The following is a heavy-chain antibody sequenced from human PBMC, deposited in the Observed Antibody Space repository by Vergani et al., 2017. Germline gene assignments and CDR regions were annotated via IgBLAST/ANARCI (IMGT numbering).Heavy chain of an antibody. D-gene: IGHD6-13*01. Sequence: QVQLVESGGGVVQPGRSLRLSCAASGFTFSSYAMHWVRQAPGKGLEWVAVISYDGSNKYYADSVKGRFTISRDNSNNTLYLQMNSLRAEDTAVYYCAKTLKQLVPNEGFDPWGQGTLVTVSS. J-gene: IGHJ5*02. CDR1: GFTFSSYA. CDR3: AKTLKQLVPNEGFDP. V-gene: IGHV3-30*04. CDR2: ISYDGSNK.